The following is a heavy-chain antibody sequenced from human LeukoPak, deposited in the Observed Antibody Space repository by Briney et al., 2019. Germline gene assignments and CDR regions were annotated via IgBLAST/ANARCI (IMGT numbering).Heavy chain of an antibody. V-gene: IGHV4-4*07. J-gene: IGHJ4*02. CDR3: ARRRGRGWHDY. Sequence: SETLSLTCTVSGNSISTYYWSWIRQPAGKGLEWIGRISTSGTTNHNPSLKSRVTMSIDTSKNQFSLNLSSVTAADTAVYYCARRRGRGWHDYWGQGTLVTASS. CDR2: ISTSGTT. CDR1: GNSISTYY. D-gene: IGHD6-19*01.